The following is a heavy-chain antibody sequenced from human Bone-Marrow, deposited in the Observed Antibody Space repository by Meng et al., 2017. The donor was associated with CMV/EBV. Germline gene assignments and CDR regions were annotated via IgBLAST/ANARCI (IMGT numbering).Heavy chain of an antibody. D-gene: IGHD6-6*01. J-gene: IGHJ6*01. CDR2: IRYDGSNK. CDR3: AKEGASSSSRGYYYYGMYV. CDR1: GFTFSSYG. V-gene: IGHV3-30*02. Sequence: GESLKISCAASGFTFSSYGMHWVRQAPGKGLEWVAFIRYDGSNKYYADSVKGRFTISRDNSKNTLYLQMNSLRAEDTAVYYCAKEGASSSSRGYYYYGMYVWGQRTTVTVSS.